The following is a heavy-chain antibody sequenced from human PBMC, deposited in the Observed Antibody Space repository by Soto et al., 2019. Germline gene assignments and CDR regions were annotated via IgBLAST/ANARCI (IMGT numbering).Heavy chain of an antibody. Sequence: PSETLSLNCTVSVGSISSYYWSWIRQPPGKGLEWIGYIYYSGSTNYNPSLKSRVTISVDTSKNQFSLKLSSVTAADTAVYYCARVQRGYSGSWGQGTLVTVSS. J-gene: IGHJ4*02. D-gene: IGHD5-12*01. CDR1: VGSISSYY. CDR3: ARVQRGYSGS. CDR2: IYYSGST. V-gene: IGHV4-59*01.